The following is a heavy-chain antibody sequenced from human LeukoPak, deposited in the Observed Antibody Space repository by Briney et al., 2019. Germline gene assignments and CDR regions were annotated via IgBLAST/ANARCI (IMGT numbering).Heavy chain of an antibody. D-gene: IGHD3-9*01. CDR3: ARLRRYFDWLLDARGAFDI. V-gene: IGHV4-59*08. Sequence: PSETLSLTCTVSGGSITNSYWGWIRQPPGEGLEWIGYIHHGGSTTYNPSLRSRVTISIDWSKTQFSLRLHSVTAADTAVYYCARLRRYFDWLLDARGAFDIWGQGTMVTVSS. CDR2: IHHGGST. J-gene: IGHJ3*02. CDR1: GGSITNSY.